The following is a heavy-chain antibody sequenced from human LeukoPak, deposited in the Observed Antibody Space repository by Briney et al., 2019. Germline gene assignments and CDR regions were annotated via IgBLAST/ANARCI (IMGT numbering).Heavy chain of an antibody. CDR3: ARVAAAGTGGDFFDY. J-gene: IGHJ4*02. Sequence: VASVKVSCKASGYTFTGYYMHWVREAPGQGLEWMGWINPNIGGTNYAQKFQGRVTMTRDTSISTAYMELSRLRSADTAVYYCARVAAAGTGGDFFDYWGQGTLVTVSS. CDR2: INPNIGGT. V-gene: IGHV1-2*02. CDR1: GYTFTGYY. D-gene: IGHD6-13*01.